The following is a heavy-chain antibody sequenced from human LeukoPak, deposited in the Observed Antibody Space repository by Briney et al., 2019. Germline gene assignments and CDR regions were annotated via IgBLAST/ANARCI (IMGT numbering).Heavy chain of an antibody. CDR3: ARDRGTVQPFGN. CDR1: GGSITSGDYF. J-gene: IGHJ4*02. D-gene: IGHD3-10*01. CDR2: IYYSGTT. V-gene: IGHV4-30-4*01. Sequence: PSETLSLTCTVSGGSITSGDYFWSWIRQPPGKGLEWIGYIYYSGTTYYNPSLKSRGTISVDSSKNQFSLKLRSVTAADTAVYYCARDRGTVQPFGNWGQGTLVTVSS.